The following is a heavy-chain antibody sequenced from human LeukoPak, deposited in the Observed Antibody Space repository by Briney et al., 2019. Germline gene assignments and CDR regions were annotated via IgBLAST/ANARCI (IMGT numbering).Heavy chain of an antibody. V-gene: IGHV4-4*07. CDR1: GGSLSSYY. CDR3: ARDRHGYNSDYFDY. CDR2: IYTSGST. J-gene: IGHJ4*02. D-gene: IGHD5-24*01. Sequence: SETLSLTCTVSGGSLSSYYWSWLRQPAGKGLEWIGRIYTSGSTNYNPSLKSRVTMSVDTSKNQFSLKLSSVTAADTAVYYCARDRHGYNSDYFDYWGQGTLVTVSS.